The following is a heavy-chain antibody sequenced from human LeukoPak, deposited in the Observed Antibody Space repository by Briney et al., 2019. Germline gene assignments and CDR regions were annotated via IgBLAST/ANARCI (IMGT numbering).Heavy chain of an antibody. CDR1: GGSFSGYY. V-gene: IGHV4-34*01. J-gene: IGHJ5*02. D-gene: IGHD3-22*01. CDR2: ISHSGST. Sequence: SETLSLTCAVYGGSFSGYYWSWIRQPPGKGLEWIGEISHSGSTNYNPSLKSRVTISVDTSKNQFSLKLSSVTAADTAVYYCARVRWSSGYYLHWFDPWGQGTLVTVSS. CDR3: ARVRWSSGYYLHWFDP.